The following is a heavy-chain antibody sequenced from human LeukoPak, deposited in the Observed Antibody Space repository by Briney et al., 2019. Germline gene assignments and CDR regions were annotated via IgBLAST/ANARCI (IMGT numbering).Heavy chain of an antibody. V-gene: IGHV4-39*01. CDR3: ARHNYDYVWGSYRPTGFDP. J-gene: IGHJ5*02. CDR2: IYYSGST. D-gene: IGHD3-16*02. CDR1: GGSISSSSYY. Sequence: SETLSLTCTVSGGSISSSSYYWGWIRQPPGKGLEWIGSIYYSGSTYYNPSLKSRVTISVDTSKNQFSLKLSSVTAADTAVYYCARHNYDYVWGSYRPTGFDPWGQGTLVTVSS.